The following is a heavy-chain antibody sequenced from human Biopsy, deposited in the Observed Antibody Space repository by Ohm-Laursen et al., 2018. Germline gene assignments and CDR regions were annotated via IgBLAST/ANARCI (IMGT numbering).Heavy chain of an antibody. J-gene: IGHJ4*02. CDR2: IVPLFETT. Sequence: GASVKVSCKASGYNFDIYPLFWVRQAPGQGFEWMGGIVPLFETTDSAQKFQGRVTITADGSTTTAYIELSGLTSEDTAIYYCAKAGQTSGEYVVPRHFDSWGQGTRVTVSS. CDR3: AKAGQTSGEYVVPRHFDS. CDR1: GYNFDIYP. V-gene: IGHV1-69*13. D-gene: IGHD2-15*01.